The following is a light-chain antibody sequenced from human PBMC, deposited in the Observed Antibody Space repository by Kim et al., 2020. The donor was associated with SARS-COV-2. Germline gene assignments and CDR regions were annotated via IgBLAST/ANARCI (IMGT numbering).Light chain of an antibody. J-gene: IGKJ5*01. Sequence: ATINCKSSQSVFYSSNNKNSVAWFQQKAGQPPKLLLSGASTRDSGVPDRFSGSESGTDFPLTISSLQAEDVAIYYCQQYYSIPITFGHGTRLEIK. CDR1: QSVFYSSNNKNS. V-gene: IGKV4-1*01. CDR3: QQYYSIPIT. CDR2: GAS.